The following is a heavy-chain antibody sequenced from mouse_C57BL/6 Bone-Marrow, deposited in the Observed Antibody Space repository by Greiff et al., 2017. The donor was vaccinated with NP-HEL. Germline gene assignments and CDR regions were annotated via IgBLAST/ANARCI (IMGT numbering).Heavy chain of an antibody. CDR2: INPNYGTT. D-gene: IGHD2-1*01. V-gene: IGHV1-39*01. CDR3: ARRVGKSYYGNYLDY. CDR1: GYSFTDYN. J-gene: IGHJ2*01. Sequence: VQLKESGPELVKPGASVKISCKASGYSFTDYNMNWVKQSNGKSLEWIGVINPNYGTTSYNQKFKGKATLTVDQSSSTAYMQLNSLTSEDSAVYYCARRVGKSYYGNYLDYWGQGTTLTVSS.